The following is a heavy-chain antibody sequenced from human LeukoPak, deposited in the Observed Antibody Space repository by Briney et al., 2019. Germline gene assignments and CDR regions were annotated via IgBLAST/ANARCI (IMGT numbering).Heavy chain of an antibody. CDR1: GFTFSSYA. CDR2: ISGSGGST. V-gene: IGHV3-23*01. J-gene: IGHJ4*02. CDR3: ARALGMGIAAAGTEPTHFDY. Sequence: GGSLRLSCAASGFTFSSYAMSWVRQAPGKGLEWVSAISGSGGSTYYADSVKGRFTISRDNSKNTLYLQMNSLRADDTAVYYCARALGMGIAAAGTEPTHFDYWGQGTLVTVSS. D-gene: IGHD6-13*01.